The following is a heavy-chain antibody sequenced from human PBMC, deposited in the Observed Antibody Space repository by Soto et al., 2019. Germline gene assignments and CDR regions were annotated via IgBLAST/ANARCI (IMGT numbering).Heavy chain of an antibody. CDR3: VRDQPNYCFWSGYYLHDF. CDR2: ISCSGGST. J-gene: IGHJ4*02. D-gene: IGHD3-3*01. CDR1: GFSFSSYA. V-gene: IGHV3-23*01. Sequence: GGSLRLCCAASGFSFSSYAMSWVRQAPGKGREWGSAISCSGGSTYYADSGKGRFTISRDNSKNSRYLQMNSLRAEDTSGYYGVRDQPNYCFWSGYYLHDFWGQRTIVLVSS.